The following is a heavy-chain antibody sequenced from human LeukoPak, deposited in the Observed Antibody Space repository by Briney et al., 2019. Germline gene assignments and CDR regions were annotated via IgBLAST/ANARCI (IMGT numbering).Heavy chain of an antibody. CDR1: GFTFSSYS. CDR3: ARLQRHTGFDP. J-gene: IGHJ5*02. V-gene: IGHV3-21*01. Sequence: PGGSLRLSCAASGFTFSSYSMNWVRQAPGKGLEWVSSISSSSSYIYYADSVKGRFTISRDNAKNPLYLQMNSLRAEDTAVYFFARLQRHTGFDPWGQGTLVTVSS. D-gene: IGHD6-25*01. CDR2: ISSSSSYI.